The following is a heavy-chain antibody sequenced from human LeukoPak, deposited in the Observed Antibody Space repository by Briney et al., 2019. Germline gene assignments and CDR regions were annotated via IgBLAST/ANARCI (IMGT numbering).Heavy chain of an antibody. D-gene: IGHD4-17*01. J-gene: IGHJ4*02. CDR2: ISSSSSYT. CDR1: GFTFSDYY. V-gene: IGHV3-11*03. CDR3: GRNHYGDYLFPDY. Sequence: GGSLRLSCATSGFTFSDYYMSWIRQAPGKGLEWVSYISSSSSYTNYADSVKGQFTISRDNAKNLLYLQMNSLRAEDTAVYYCGRNHYGDYLFPDYWGQGTLVTVSS.